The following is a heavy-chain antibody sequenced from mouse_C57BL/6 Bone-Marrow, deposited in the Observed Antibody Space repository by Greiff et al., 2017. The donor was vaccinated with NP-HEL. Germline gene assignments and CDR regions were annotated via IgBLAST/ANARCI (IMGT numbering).Heavy chain of an antibody. J-gene: IGHJ2*01. CDR3: ARLSTMIPNYFDY. Sequence: QVQLKQSGAELVKPGASVKISCKASGYAFSSYWMNWVKQRPGKGLEWIGQIYPGDGDTNYNGKFKGKATLTADKSSSTAYMQLSSLTSEDSAVYFCARLSTMIPNYFDYWGQGTTLTVSS. D-gene: IGHD2-4*01. CDR1: GYAFSSYW. CDR2: IYPGDGDT. V-gene: IGHV1-80*01.